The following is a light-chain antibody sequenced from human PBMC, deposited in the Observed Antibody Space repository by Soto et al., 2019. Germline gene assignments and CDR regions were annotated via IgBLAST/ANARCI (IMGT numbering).Light chain of an antibody. J-gene: IGLJ2*01. V-gene: IGLV2-23*01. Sequence: QSALTQPASVSGSPGQSITISCTGTSSDVGSYNLVSWYQQHPGKAPKLMIYEGSKRRSGVSNRFSGSKSGNTASLTISGLQDEDEADYYCCSYAGSSTLFGGGTKLTVL. CDR2: EGS. CDR3: CSYAGSSTL. CDR1: SSDVGSYNL.